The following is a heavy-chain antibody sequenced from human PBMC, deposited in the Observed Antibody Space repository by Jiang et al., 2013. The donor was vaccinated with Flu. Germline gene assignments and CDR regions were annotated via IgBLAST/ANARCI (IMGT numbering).Heavy chain of an antibody. CDR3: ARHQTVDAFDI. CDR1: GGSISSYY. V-gene: IGHV4-59*08. Sequence: SGSGLVKPSETLSLTCTVSGGSISSYYWSWIRQPPGKGLEWIGYIYYSGSTNYNPSLKSRVTISVDTSKNQFSLKLSSVTAADTAVYYCARHQTVDAFDIWGQGTMVTVSS. CDR2: IYYSGST. J-gene: IGHJ3*02.